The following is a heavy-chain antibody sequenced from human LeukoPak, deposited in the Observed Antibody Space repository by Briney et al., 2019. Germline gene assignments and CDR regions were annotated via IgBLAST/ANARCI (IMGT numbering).Heavy chain of an antibody. D-gene: IGHD2-2*01. J-gene: IGHJ4*02. V-gene: IGHV4-39*01. CDR3: ARGPSPAAIDY. Sequence: PSETLSLTCTVSGGSISSSSYYWGWIRQPPGKGLGWIGSIYYSGSTYYNPSLKSRVTISVDTSKNQFSLKLSSVTAADTAMYYCARGPSPAAIDYWGQGTLVTVSS. CDR2: IYYSGST. CDR1: GGSISSSSYY.